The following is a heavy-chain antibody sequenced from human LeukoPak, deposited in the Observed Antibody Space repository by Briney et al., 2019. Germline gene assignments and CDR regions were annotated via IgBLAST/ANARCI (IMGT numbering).Heavy chain of an antibody. CDR3: ARALSGSYYRGGGEAFDY. Sequence: SETLSLTCTVSGGSISSYYWSWVRQPPGKGLEWVGYIYYSGSTNYNPSLKSRVTISVDTSKHQLSLKLSSVTAADTAVYYCARALSGSYYRGGGEAFDYWGQGTLVTVSS. CDR1: GGSISSYY. J-gene: IGHJ4*02. D-gene: IGHD1-26*01. CDR2: IYYSGST. V-gene: IGHV4-59*01.